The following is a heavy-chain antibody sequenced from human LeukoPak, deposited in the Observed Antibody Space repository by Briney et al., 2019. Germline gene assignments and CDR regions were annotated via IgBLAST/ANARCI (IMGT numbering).Heavy chain of an antibody. CDR3: ARARGDYYDSSGYYSAFDY. CDR2: INHSGSA. D-gene: IGHD3-22*01. CDR1: GGPFSGYY. Sequence: SETLSLTCAVYGGPFSGYYWSWIRQPPGKGLEWIGEINHSGSANYNPSLKSRVTISVDMSKSQFSLKLSSVTAADTAVYYCARARGDYYDSSGYYSAFDYWGRGTLVTVSS. J-gene: IGHJ4*02. V-gene: IGHV4-34*01.